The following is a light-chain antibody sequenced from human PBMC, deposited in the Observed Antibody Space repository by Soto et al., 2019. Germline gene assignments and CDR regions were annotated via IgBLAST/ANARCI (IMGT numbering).Light chain of an antibody. CDR3: QQTFGKPLVT. J-gene: IGKJ5*01. CDR1: QSIRIH. V-gene: IGKV1-39*01. CDR2: AAS. Sequence: DIQMTQSPSTLSGSVGDRVTITCRASQSIRIHLNWYQQKPGKAPRLLIYAASRLQSGVPSRFSGTGSGTDFTLTISSLQPEDFAIYYCQQTFGKPLVTFGQGTRLEIK.